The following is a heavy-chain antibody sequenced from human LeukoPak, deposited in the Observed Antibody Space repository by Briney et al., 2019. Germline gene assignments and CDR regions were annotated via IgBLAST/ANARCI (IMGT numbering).Heavy chain of an antibody. J-gene: IGHJ4*02. CDR1: GDSVSSNSAA. CDR3: ARDPVGGSTIFDY. D-gene: IGHD1-26*01. CDR2: TYYRSKWYY. Sequence: SQTLSLTCAISGDSVSSNSAAWNWIRQSPLRGLEWLGRTYYRSKWYYDYAVAVKSRISINPDTSKNQFSLQLSSVTPEDTAVYYCARDPVGGSTIFDYWGRGTLVTVSS. V-gene: IGHV6-1*01.